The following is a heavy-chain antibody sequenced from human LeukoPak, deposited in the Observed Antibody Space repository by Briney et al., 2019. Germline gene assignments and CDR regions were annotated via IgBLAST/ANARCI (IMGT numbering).Heavy chain of an antibody. CDR3: ARDRSHYGDYGDWFDP. CDR2: INPNSGGT. J-gene: IGHJ5*02. Sequence: ASVKVSCKASGYTFTGYYMHWVRQAPGQGLEWMGWINPNSGGTNYAQKFQGRVTMTRDTSISTAYMELSRLRSDETAVYYCARDRSHYGDYGDWFDPWGQGALVTVSS. V-gene: IGHV1-2*02. D-gene: IGHD4-17*01. CDR1: GYTFTGYY.